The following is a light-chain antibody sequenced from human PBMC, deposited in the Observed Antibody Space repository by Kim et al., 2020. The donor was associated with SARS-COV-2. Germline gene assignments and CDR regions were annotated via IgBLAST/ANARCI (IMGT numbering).Light chain of an antibody. CDR2: ATS. J-gene: IGKJ4*01. CDR1: RTVRTAY. V-gene: IGKV3D-20*02. CDR3: HRCQTTPFT. Sequence: ETAPLSCIASRTVRTAYFVWYQQKVGQAHSLRLYATSGRANGVPVTFRGSGSETEFYFTISGLGPEDVEVYYCHRCQTTPFTFGGGTKVEIK.